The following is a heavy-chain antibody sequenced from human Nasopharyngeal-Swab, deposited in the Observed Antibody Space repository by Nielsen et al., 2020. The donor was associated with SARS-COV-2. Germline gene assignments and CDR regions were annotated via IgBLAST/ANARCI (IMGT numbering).Heavy chain of an antibody. D-gene: IGHD4-23*01. CDR1: GYTFTSYY. CDR3: ARGGGFTVVDY. V-gene: IGHV1-46*01. Sequence: ASVKVSCKASGYTFTSYYMHWVRQAPGQGLEWMGIINPSGGSTSYAQKFQGRVTVTRDTSTSTVYMDLTGLTSEDTAVYYCARGGGFTVVDYWGQGTLVSVSS. J-gene: IGHJ4*02. CDR2: INPSGGST.